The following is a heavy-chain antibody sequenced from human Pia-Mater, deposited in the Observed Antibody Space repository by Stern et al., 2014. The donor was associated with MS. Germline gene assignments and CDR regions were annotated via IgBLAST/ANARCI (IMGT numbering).Heavy chain of an antibody. CDR1: GGSIRSDDYC. CDR2: IYYSGNT. J-gene: IGHJ5*02. Sequence: QLQLQESGPGLVKPSQTLSLTCTVSGGSIRSDDYCWTWIRQPPGKGLEWIGYIYYSGNTYYNPSLRGRVTISVDTSKNQFSLKLSSVTDADTAVYYCARTDILLIDHWGQGTRVTVSS. D-gene: IGHD3-9*01. CDR3: ARTDILLIDH. V-gene: IGHV4-30-4*01.